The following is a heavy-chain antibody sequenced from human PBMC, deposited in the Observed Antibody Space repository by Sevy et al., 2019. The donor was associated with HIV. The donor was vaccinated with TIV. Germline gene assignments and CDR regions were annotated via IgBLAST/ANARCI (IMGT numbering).Heavy chain of an antibody. CDR3: AGGGYYYGEAAYDALDS. D-gene: IGHD3-10*01. J-gene: IGHJ4*02. CDR2: IWFDGAYQ. CDR1: GFTFSNYA. V-gene: IGHV3-33*01. Sequence: GGSLRLSCAATGFTFSNYAMHWVRQAPGKGMEWVAIIWFDGAYQYHGDSVKGRFTISRDTSKNTLYLKMKNVRVEDTAVYYGAGGGYYYGEAAYDALDSWGQGTLVTVSS.